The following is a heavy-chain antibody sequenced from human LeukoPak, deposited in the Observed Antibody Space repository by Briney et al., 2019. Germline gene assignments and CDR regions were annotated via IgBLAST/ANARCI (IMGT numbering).Heavy chain of an antibody. Sequence: PSQTLSLTCTVSGGSICSSSYYWGWVRQPPGKGLEWIGSIYYSGSTYYNPSLKSRVTISVDTSKNQFSLKLSSVTAADTAVYYCARRGITGTKFGWFDPWGQGTLVTVSS. J-gene: IGHJ5*02. D-gene: IGHD1-7*01. CDR1: GGSICSSSYY. CDR3: ARRGITGTKFGWFDP. V-gene: IGHV4-39*01. CDR2: IYYSGST.